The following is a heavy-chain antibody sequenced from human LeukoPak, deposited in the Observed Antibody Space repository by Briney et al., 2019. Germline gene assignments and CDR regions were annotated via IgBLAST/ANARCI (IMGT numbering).Heavy chain of an antibody. CDR1: GDSISSGNF. J-gene: IGHJ5*02. CDR3: AKVKGGFNWFDP. D-gene: IGHD3-16*01. Sequence: PSETLSLTCTVSGDSISSGNFWAWIRQPPGKGLEWIVTISDSDSTYYNPSLKSRVTTSVDTSKNQVFLKLSPVTAADTAVYYCAKVKGGFNWFDPWGQGTLVTVSS. CDR2: ISDSDST. V-gene: IGHV4-38-2*02.